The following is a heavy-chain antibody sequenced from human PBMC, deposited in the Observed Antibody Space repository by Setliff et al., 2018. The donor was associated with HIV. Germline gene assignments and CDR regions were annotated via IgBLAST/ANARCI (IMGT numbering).Heavy chain of an antibody. Sequence: ASVKVSCKASGYTFTGYYMHCVRQAPGQGLEWMGWINPNGGGTNYAQKFQGRVTMTRDTSISTAYMELSRLRSDDTAVYYCARSGYSSSWYLDYYYYYGMDVWGQGTTVTVSS. J-gene: IGHJ6*02. D-gene: IGHD6-13*01. CDR2: INPNGGGT. CDR1: GYTFTGYY. V-gene: IGHV1-2*02. CDR3: ARSGYSSSWYLDYYYYYGMDV.